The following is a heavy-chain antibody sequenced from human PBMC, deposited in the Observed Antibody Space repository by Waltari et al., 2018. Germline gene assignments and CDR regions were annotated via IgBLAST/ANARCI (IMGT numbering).Heavy chain of an antibody. CDR3: ARQGAVGYSSS. D-gene: IGHD6-13*01. CDR1: GFTFGDSA. Sequence: EVQLVESEGGLVQPGRSLRLSCTASGFTFGDSAMSWFRQAPGRGLVVIGVIRNKGYGVTTEYAASVKGRITISRDDSKSIAYLQMNSLKTEDTGVYYCARQGAVGYSSSWGQGTLVTVSS. V-gene: IGHV3-49*03. J-gene: IGHJ4*02. CDR2: IRNKGYGVTT.